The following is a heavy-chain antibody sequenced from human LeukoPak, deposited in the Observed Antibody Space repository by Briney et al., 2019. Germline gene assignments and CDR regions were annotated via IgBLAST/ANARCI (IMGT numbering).Heavy chain of an antibody. Sequence: GSLRLSCAASGFTVSSNYMSWVRQPPGKGLEWIGSIYYSGSTYYNPSLKSRVTISVDTSKNQFSLKLSSVTAADTAVYYCASEPLITYYYDSSGTYYWGQGTLVTVSS. CDR3: ASEPLITYYYDSSGTYY. CDR2: IYYSGST. V-gene: IGHV4-39*01. J-gene: IGHJ4*02. D-gene: IGHD3-22*01. CDR1: GFTVSSNY.